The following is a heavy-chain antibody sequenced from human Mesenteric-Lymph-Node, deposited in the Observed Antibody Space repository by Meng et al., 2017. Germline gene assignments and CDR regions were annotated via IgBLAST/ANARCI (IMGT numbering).Heavy chain of an antibody. V-gene: IGHV3-33*01. D-gene: IGHD3-10*01. CDR3: ARDSGGAFDI. Sequence: GGGVVQPGTPLRLSCAASRFTFSNYDIHWARQAPGKGLEWVTFIRYDGTHKYYGDSVKGRFTISRDNSKNTLYLQMNSLRADDTAVYYCARDSGGAFDIWGQGTMVTVSS. J-gene: IGHJ3*02. CDR2: IRYDGTHK. CDR1: RFTFSNYD.